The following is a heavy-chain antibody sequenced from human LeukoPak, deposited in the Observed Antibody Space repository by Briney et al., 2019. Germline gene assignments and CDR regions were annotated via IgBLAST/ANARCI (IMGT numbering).Heavy chain of an antibody. Sequence: AGGSLRLSCAASGFTFSSYAMSWVRQAPGKGLEWVSAISGSGGSTYYADSVKGRFTISRDNSKNTLYLQMNSLRAEDTAVYCCANPINYYDSSGYYYYYYYGMDVWGQGTTVTVSS. D-gene: IGHD3-22*01. CDR3: ANPINYYDSSGYYYYYYYGMDV. J-gene: IGHJ6*02. CDR1: GFTFSSYA. V-gene: IGHV3-23*01. CDR2: ISGSGGST.